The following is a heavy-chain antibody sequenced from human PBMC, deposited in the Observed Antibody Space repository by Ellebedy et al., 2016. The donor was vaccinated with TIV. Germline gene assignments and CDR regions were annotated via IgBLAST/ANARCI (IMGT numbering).Heavy chain of an antibody. J-gene: IGHJ4*02. CDR2: IFFSGST. CDR1: GGSISSFY. D-gene: IGHD6-6*01. Sequence: SETLSLTCTVSGGSISSFYWSWIRQPPGKGLEWIGYIFFSGSTIYNPSLTSRVTISVDASKNQFSLKVSSVTAADTAVYYCARHASIAARHFDFWGQGTPVTVSS. CDR3: ARHASIAARHFDF. V-gene: IGHV4-59*08.